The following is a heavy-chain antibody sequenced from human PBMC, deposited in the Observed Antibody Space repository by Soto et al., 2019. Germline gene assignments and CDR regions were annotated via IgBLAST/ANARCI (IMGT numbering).Heavy chain of an antibody. CDR1: GFTFSSYS. CDR2: ISSSTSYI. J-gene: IGHJ4*02. CDR3: ARDKSSWYDCDY. D-gene: IGHD6-13*01. V-gene: IGHV3-21*01. Sequence: EVQLVESGGGLVKLGGSLRLSCAASGFTFSSYSMNWVRQAQGKGLEWVSSISSSTSYIYYADSVKGRFTISTHNAKNSLYLQMNSLRAEDTAVYYCARDKSSWYDCDYCGQGTLVTVSS.